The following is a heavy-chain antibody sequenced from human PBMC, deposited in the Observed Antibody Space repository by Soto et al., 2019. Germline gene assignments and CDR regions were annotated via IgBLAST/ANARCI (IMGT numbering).Heavy chain of an antibody. J-gene: IGHJ5*02. D-gene: IGHD6-25*01. CDR1: GGSITSSSHF. CDR2: IYFTGNT. CDR3: AGQTFTIAAASYGRSNWFDP. V-gene: IGHV4-39*01. Sequence: SETLSLTFSASGGSITSSSHFWGWVRQPPGKGLEWIGTIYFTGNTYYTPSLKSRLTMSIDTSKNEFSLRLNSVTAADTAVYYCAGQTFTIAAASYGRSNWFDPWGPGTLVTV.